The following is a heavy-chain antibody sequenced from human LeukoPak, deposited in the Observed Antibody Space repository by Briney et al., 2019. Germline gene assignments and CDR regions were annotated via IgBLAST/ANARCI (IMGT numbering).Heavy chain of an antibody. CDR3: ARGGDSSSSPSPIDY. CDR1: GGSISSYY. V-gene: IGHV4-59*01. CDR2: IYYSGST. J-gene: IGHJ4*02. D-gene: IGHD6-6*01. Sequence: SETLSLTCTVSGGSISSYYWSWIRQPPGNGLEWIGYIYYSGSTNYNPSLKSRVTISVDTSKNQFSLKLSSVTAADTAVYYCARGGDSSSSPSPIDYWGQGTLVTVSS.